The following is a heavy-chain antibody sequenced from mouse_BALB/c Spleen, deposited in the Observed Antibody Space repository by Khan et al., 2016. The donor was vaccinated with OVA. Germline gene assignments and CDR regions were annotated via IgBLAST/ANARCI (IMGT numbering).Heavy chain of an antibody. Sequence: VQLQQPGAELVKPGTSVKISCKASGYTFTSYYMYWVKQRPGQGLEWIGGINPNNGDSNFNEKFKSKATLTVDNSSSTAYMQLGILTSEASAVYYCARSGYGNPFAYWGQGTLVTVSA. CDR2: INPNNGDS. CDR1: GYTFTSYY. J-gene: IGHJ3*01. CDR3: ARSGYGNPFAY. V-gene: IGHV1S81*02. D-gene: IGHD2-1*01.